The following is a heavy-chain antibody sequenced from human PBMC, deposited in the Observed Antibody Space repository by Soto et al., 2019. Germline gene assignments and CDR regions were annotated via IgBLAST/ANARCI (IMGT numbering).Heavy chain of an antibody. CDR1: GFSLSNARMG. J-gene: IGHJ4*01. Sequence: SGPTLVNPTETLTLTCTVSGFSLSNARMGVSWIRQPPGKALEWLAHIFSNDEKSYSTSLKSRLTISKDTSKSQVVLTMTNMDPVDTATYSCARMSTYSGSPDPDYWGHGTLVAVSS. CDR2: IFSNDEK. D-gene: IGHD1-26*01. CDR3: ARMSTYSGSPDPDY. V-gene: IGHV2-26*01.